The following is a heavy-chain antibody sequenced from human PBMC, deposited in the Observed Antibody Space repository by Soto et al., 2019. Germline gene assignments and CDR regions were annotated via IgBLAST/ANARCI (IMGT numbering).Heavy chain of an antibody. CDR2: ISYDGSNK. J-gene: IGHJ3*02. CDR1: GFTFSSYG. V-gene: IGHV3-30*18. Sequence: GGSLRLSCAASGFTFSSYGMHWVRQAPGKGLEWVAVISYDGSNKYYADSVKGRFTISRDNSKNTLYLQTNSLTVEDTALYYCAKDLHPHTLVRYFDWLLHDAFDIWGLGTMVTVS. CDR3: AKDLHPHTLVRYFDWLLHDAFDI. D-gene: IGHD3-9*01.